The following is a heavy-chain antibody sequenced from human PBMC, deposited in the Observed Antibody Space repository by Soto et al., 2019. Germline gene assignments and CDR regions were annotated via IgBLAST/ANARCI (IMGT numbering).Heavy chain of an antibody. Sequence: ASVKVSCKASGYTFTGYYMHWVRQAPGQGLEWMGWINPNSGGTNYAQKFQGWVTMTRDTSISTAYMELSRLRSDDTAVYYCATDRGAAAGRTYYFDYWGQGTLVTVS. CDR1: GYTFTGYY. D-gene: IGHD6-13*01. CDR3: ATDRGAAAGRTYYFDY. J-gene: IGHJ4*02. CDR2: INPNSGGT. V-gene: IGHV1-2*04.